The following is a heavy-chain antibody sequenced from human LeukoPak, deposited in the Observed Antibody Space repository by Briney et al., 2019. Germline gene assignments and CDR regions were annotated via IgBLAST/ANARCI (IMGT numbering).Heavy chain of an antibody. J-gene: IGHJ5*02. V-gene: IGHV1-69*13. D-gene: IGHD6-19*01. CDR1: GGTFSSYA. CDR3: ARESSGWLINWFDP. CDR2: IIPIFGTA. Sequence: SVKVSCKASGGTFSSYAISWVRQAPGQGLEWMGGIIPIFGTANYAQKFQGRVTITPDESTSTAYIELSSLRSEDTAVYCCARESSGWLINWFDPWGQGTLVTVSS.